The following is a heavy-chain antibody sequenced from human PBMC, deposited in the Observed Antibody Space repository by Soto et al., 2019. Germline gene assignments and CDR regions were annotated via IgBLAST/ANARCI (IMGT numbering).Heavy chain of an antibody. J-gene: IGHJ6*01. CDR1: GFTLSKSG. CDR3: VKDRAAAGSNGLAV. Sequence: QVQLVESGGGVVQPGRSLRVSCAASGFTLSKSGMHWVRQAPGKGLQWVASISHDGRNKFYEDSLKGRITISGVYLNNTMYLQMTSLRGEDTAVYYCVKDRAAAGSNGLAVWGQGTTVTVSS. CDR2: ISHDGRNK. V-gene: IGHV3-30*18. D-gene: IGHD6-13*01.